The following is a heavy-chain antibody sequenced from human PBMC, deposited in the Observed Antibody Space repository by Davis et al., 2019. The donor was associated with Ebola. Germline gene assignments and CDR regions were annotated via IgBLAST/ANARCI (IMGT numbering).Heavy chain of an antibody. CDR3: TDYYYYGMDV. CDR1: GFTFSSYS. V-gene: IGHV3-21*01. J-gene: IGHJ6*02. Sequence: GESLKISCAASGFTFSSYSMNWVRQAPGKGLEWVSSISSSSSYIYYADSVKGRFTISRDNVKNSLYLQMNSLRAEDTAVYYCTDYYYYGMDVWGQGTTVTVSS. CDR2: ISSSSSYI.